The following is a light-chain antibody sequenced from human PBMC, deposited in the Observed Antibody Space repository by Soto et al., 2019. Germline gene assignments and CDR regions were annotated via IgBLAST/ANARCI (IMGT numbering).Light chain of an antibody. CDR1: QGISSY. V-gene: IGKV1-8*01. Sequence: AIRMTQSPSSFSASTGDRVTITCRASQGISSYLAWYQQKPGKAPKLLFDAASTLQSGVPSRFSGSGSGTDFTLTISCLQSEDFASYYCQQYYSYPPTFGGGTKVEIK. J-gene: IGKJ4*01. CDR2: AAS. CDR3: QQYYSYPPT.